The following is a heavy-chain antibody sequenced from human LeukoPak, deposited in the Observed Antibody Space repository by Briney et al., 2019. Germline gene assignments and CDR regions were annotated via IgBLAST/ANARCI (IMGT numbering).Heavy chain of an antibody. D-gene: IGHD5-24*01. CDR1: GGSISTNSYF. V-gene: IGHV4-61*05. Sequence: SETLSLTCTVSGGSISTNSYFWGWIRQPPGKGLEWIGYIYTSGSTNYNPSLKSRVTISVDTSKNQFSLKLSSVTAADTAVYYCARQRLHPFSPDAFDIWGQGTMVTVSS. CDR2: IYTSGST. J-gene: IGHJ3*02. CDR3: ARQRLHPFSPDAFDI.